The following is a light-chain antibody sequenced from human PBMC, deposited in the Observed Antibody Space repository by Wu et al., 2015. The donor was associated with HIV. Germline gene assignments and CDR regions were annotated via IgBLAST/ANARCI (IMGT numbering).Light chain of an antibody. CDR3: QQYFTSVIT. CDR1: QSVSSN. Sequence: EIVMTQSPATLSVSPGERATLSCRASQSVSSNLAWYQQKPGQAPRLLIYDTSNRATGIPARFSGSGSGTHYTLTISGLQPDDFATYYCQQYFTSVITFGPGTRLDMK. J-gene: IGKJ5*01. CDR2: DTS. V-gene: IGKV3D-15*01.